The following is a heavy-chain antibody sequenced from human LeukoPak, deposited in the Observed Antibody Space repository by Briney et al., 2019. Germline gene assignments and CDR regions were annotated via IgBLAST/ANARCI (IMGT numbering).Heavy chain of an antibody. Sequence: SETLSLTCAVSGGSISSSSYYWGWIRQPPGKGLEWIGSIYYSGSTYYNPSLKSRVTISVDTSKNQFSLKLSSVTAADTAVYYCARVGTTGYCSSTSCYAFDYWGQGTLVTVSS. CDR3: ARVGTTGYCSSTSCYAFDY. J-gene: IGHJ4*02. CDR1: GGSISSSSYY. D-gene: IGHD2-2*01. V-gene: IGHV4-39*07. CDR2: IYYSGST.